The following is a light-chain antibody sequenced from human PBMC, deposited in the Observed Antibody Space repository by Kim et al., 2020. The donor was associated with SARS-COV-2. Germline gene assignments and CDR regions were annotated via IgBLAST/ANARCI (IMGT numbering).Light chain of an antibody. V-gene: IGLV1-44*01. CDR3: ATWDDSLNAWV. J-gene: IGLJ3*02. CDR1: NSNIGVNT. Sequence: GQRVNISCSGSNSNIGVNTVNWYQQFPGTAPKLLIYSNNQRPSGVPDRFSGSKSGTSASLALSGLLSEDEADYYCATWDDSLNAWVFGGGTQLTVL. CDR2: SNN.